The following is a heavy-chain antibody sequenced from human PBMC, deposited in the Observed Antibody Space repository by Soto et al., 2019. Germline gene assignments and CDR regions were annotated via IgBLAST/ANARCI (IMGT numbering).Heavy chain of an antibody. V-gene: IGHV3-30*03. CDR3: AVYYFDY. Sequence: GGSLRLSCAASGFTFSSYGMHWVRQAPGKGLEWVAVISYDGSNKYYADSVKGRFTISRDNSKNTLYLQMNSLRAEDTAVYYCAVYYFDYWGQGTLVTVSS. J-gene: IGHJ4*02. CDR2: ISYDGSNK. CDR1: GFTFSSYG.